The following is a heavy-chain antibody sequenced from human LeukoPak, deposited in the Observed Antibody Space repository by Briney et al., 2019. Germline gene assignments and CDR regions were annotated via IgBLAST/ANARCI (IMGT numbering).Heavy chain of an antibody. D-gene: IGHD4-23*01. V-gene: IGHV4-59*11. CDR3: ARGSLNSHAFDV. CDR1: GGSISSHY. CDR2: MYYSGST. J-gene: IGHJ3*01. Sequence: SETLSLTCTVSGGSISSHYWSWIRQPPGKGLEWIGYMYYSGSTNYNPFLKSRVTTSVDTSKNQFSLKLSSVTAADTAAYYCARGSLNSHAFDVWGQGTMVTVSS.